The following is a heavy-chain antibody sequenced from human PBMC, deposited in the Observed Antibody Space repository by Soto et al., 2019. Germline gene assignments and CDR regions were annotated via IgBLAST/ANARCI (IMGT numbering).Heavy chain of an antibody. CDR2: ISAYNGNT. D-gene: IGHD3-10*01. CDR3: ASYYYGSGSYYSYYGMDV. V-gene: IGHV1-18*01. CDR1: GYTFTSYG. Sequence: ASVKVSCKASGYTFTSYGITWVRQAPGQGLEWMGWISAYNGNTNYAQKLQGRVTMTTDTSTSTAYMELRNLRSDDTAVYYCASYYYGSGSYYSYYGMDVWGQGTTVTVSS. J-gene: IGHJ6*02.